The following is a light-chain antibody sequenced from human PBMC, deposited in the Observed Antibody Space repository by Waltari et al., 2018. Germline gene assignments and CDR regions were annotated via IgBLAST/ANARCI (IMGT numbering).Light chain of an antibody. J-gene: IGKJ1*01. CDR3: QKYGTLPAT. V-gene: IGKV3-20*01. Sequence: EIVLTQSPGTLSFSPGQRATLSCRASQSVSTYLAWYQQKPGQAPRLLIYDASTRATGIPDRFSGSGSGTDFSLTISRLESEDFAVYYCQKYGTLPATFGQGTKVEI. CDR2: DAS. CDR1: QSVSTY.